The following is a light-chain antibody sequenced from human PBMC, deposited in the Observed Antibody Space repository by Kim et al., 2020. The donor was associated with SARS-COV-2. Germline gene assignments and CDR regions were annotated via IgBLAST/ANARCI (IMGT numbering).Light chain of an antibody. CDR2: GVF. J-gene: IGKJ2*01. V-gene: IGKV3-15*01. Sequence: EIVMTQSPATLSVSPGERATLSCRASESVSSNLAWYQQKPGQAPRLLIYGVFTRATGIPARFSGSGSGTEFTLTISSLQSEDFAVYYCQQYNNWPPYTFGQGTKLEI. CDR1: ESVSSN. CDR3: QQYNNWPPYT.